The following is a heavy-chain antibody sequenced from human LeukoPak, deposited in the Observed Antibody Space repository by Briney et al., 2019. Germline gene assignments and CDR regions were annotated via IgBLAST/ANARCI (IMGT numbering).Heavy chain of an antibody. D-gene: IGHD4-17*01. J-gene: IGHJ4*02. Sequence: GGPLRLSCAASGFTFSSYSMDWVRQAPGKGLEWVGRTRNKANSYTTQYAASVKGRFTISRDDSKNSLYLQMNSLKTEDTAVYYCARARTIWGDYEYYFDYWGQGTLVTVSS. CDR1: GFTFSSYS. CDR3: ARARTIWGDYEYYFDY. V-gene: IGHV3-72*01. CDR2: TRNKANSYTT.